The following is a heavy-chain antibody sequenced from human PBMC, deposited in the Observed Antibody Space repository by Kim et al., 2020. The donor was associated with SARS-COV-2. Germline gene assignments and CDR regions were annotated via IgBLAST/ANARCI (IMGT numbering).Heavy chain of an antibody. Sequence: GESLKISCKGSQYSFTSYWIGWVRQMPGKGLEWMGIIYPGDSDTRYSPSFQGQVTISADKSISTAYLQWSSLKASDTAMYYCARLPNDVDTDMDDAFDIWGQGTMVTVSS. CDR1: QYSFTSYW. CDR3: ARLPNDVDTDMDDAFDI. V-gene: IGHV5-51*01. D-gene: IGHD5-18*01. CDR2: IYPGDSDT. J-gene: IGHJ3*02.